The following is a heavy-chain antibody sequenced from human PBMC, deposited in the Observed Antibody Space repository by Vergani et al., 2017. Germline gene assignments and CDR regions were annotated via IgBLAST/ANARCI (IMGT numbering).Heavy chain of an antibody. CDR1: GFTFSDYY. V-gene: IGHV3-11*05. CDR2: ISSSSSYT. Sequence: QVQLVESGGGLVKPGGSLRLSCAASGFTFSDYYMSWIRQAPGKGLEWVSYISSSSSYTNYADSVKGRFTISRDNAKNSLYLQMNSLRAGDTAVYYCARVAVVVVAATVFDAFDIWGQGTMVTVSS. CDR3: ARVAVVVVAATVFDAFDI. J-gene: IGHJ3*02. D-gene: IGHD2-15*01.